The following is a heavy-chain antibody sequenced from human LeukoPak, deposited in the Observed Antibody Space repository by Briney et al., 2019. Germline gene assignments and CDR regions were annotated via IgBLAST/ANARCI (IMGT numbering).Heavy chain of an antibody. V-gene: IGHV4-34*01. CDR3: ARHGLLWFGELLYYYFDY. CDR2: INHSGST. CDR1: GGSFSGYY. D-gene: IGHD3-10*01. J-gene: IGHJ4*02. Sequence: SETLSLTCAVYGGSFSGYYWSWIRQPPGKGLEWIGEINHSGSTNYNPSLKSRVTISVDTSKNQFSLKLSSVTAADTAVYYCARHGLLWFGELLYYYFDYWGQGTLVTVSS.